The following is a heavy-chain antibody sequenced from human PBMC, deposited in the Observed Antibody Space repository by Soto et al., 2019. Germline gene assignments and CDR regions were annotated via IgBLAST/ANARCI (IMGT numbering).Heavy chain of an antibody. Sequence: GSLRLSCAASGFTFSLYAISWVRQAPGMGLEWVSAISGSGGSTYYADSVKGRFTISRDNSKNTLYLQMNSLRAEDTAVYYCAYSSTPFDYWGQGTLVTVSS. CDR2: ISGSGGST. V-gene: IGHV3-23*01. J-gene: IGHJ4*02. CDR1: GFTFSLYA. D-gene: IGHD6-13*01. CDR3: AYSSTPFDY.